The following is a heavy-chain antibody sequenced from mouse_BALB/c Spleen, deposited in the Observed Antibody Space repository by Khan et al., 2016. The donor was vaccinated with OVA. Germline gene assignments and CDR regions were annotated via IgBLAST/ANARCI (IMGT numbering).Heavy chain of an antibody. CDR1: GFTFSTYG. V-gene: IGHV5-6*01. CDR2: VSTGGSYT. D-gene: IGHD1-1*01. CDR3: ARLAYYYDSEGFAY. Sequence: EVELVESGGDLVKPGGSLKLSCAASGFTFSTYGMSWVRQTPDKRLEWVATVSTGGSYTYYPDSVQGRFTISRDNAKNTLYLQMSSLKSEDTAMFYCARLAYYYDSEGFAYWGQGTLLTVSA. J-gene: IGHJ3*01.